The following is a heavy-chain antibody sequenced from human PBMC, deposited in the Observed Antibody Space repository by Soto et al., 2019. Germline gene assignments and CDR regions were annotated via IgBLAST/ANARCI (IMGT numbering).Heavy chain of an antibody. D-gene: IGHD2-15*01. CDR2: VKRKIDGETT. J-gene: IGHJ6*02. Sequence: EVQLVESGGGWLKPGGSLRLSFAASVFSISNAWMNWVRQAPGKGLEWVGRVKRKIDGETTDYAAPVKGRFTISRDDSNNMLYLQMNSLKADDTAVYYCTTGSVEGVWGQGTTVTVSS. CDR3: TTGSVEGV. V-gene: IGHV3-15*07. CDR1: VFSISNAW.